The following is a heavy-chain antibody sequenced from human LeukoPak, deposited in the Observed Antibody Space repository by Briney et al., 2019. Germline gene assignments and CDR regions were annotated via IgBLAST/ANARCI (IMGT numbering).Heavy chain of an antibody. J-gene: IGHJ5*02. V-gene: IGHV3-64D*08. CDR1: GFTFSTNS. CDR3: VTVGMTSIWSYLRFDP. Sequence: GSLRLSCSASGFTFSTNSMHWVRQAPGKGLEFVSAITSNGGSTYYADSVKGRFTISRDNSKNTLYLQMSSLRAEDTAVYYCVTVGMTSIWSYLRFDPRGQGTLVSVSS. D-gene: IGHD1-26*01. CDR2: ITSNGGST.